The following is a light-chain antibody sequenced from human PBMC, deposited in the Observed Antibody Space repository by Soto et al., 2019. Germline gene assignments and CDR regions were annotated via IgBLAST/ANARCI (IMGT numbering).Light chain of an antibody. V-gene: IGKV1-39*01. CDR2: VAA. Sequence: DIQMTQSPSSLSASVGDRVTVTCRASQNINNYLNWGQQDPGKAPKLLIYVAASLQSGVPRKFSGSVSGTDFTLTISNLQPEESATYYCQQNRDTPHTFGQGTNLGIK. CDR1: QNINNY. CDR3: QQNRDTPHT. J-gene: IGKJ2*01.